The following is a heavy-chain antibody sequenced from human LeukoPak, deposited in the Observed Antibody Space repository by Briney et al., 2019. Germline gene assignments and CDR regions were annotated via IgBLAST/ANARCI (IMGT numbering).Heavy chain of an antibody. D-gene: IGHD2-8*02. CDR2: IYYSGST. Sequence: SETLSLTCTVSGGSISSYYWSWIRQPPGKGLEWIGYIYYSGSTNYNPSLKSRVTISVDTSKNQFSLKLSSVTAADTAGYYCARMVVLPRLFQRGGRGTRATVSS. J-gene: IGHJ1*01. CDR3: ARMVVLPRLFQR. CDR1: GGSISSYY. V-gene: IGHV4-59*01.